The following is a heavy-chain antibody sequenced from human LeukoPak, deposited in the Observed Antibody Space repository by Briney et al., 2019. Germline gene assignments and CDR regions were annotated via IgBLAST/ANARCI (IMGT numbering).Heavy chain of an antibody. CDR2: INPNSGST. CDR3: ARVSCSGDSCYSLFDF. V-gene: IGHV1-2*02. Sequence: GASVKVSCKASGYTFTGYYMHWVRQAPGQGLEWMGWINPNSGSTNYAQKFQGRVTMTRDTSISTAYMELSSLRSEDTALYYCARVSCSGDSCYSLFDFWGQGTLVTVSS. CDR1: GYTFTGYY. D-gene: IGHD2-15*01. J-gene: IGHJ4*02.